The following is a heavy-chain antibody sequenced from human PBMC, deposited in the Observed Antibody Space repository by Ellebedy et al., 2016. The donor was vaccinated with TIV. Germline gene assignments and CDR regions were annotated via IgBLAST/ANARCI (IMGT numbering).Heavy chain of an antibody. Sequence: SETLSLTCAVYGGSFSGYYWSWIRQPPGKGLEWIGEINHSGSTNYNPSLKSRVTISVDTSKNQFSLKLSSVTAADTAVYYCARGADLGYCSGGSCSYRYYFDYWGQGTLVTVSS. CDR3: ARGADLGYCSGGSCSYRYYFDY. CDR2: INHSGST. V-gene: IGHV4-34*01. CDR1: GGSFSGYY. D-gene: IGHD2-15*01. J-gene: IGHJ4*02.